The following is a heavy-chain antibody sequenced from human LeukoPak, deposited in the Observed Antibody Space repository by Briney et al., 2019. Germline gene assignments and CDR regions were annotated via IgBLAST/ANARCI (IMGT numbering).Heavy chain of an antibody. V-gene: IGHV3-7*04. D-gene: IGHD6-13*01. CDR1: GFTFSTYW. Sequence: GRSLRLSCAASGFTFSTYWMSWVRQAPGKGLEWVANIKQDGSVKYYVDSVKGRFSISRDNAKNSLFVQMDSLRVEDTAMYYCARPGYSNSWHAFEFDYWGQGSLVTVSS. J-gene: IGHJ4*02. CDR3: ARPGYSNSWHAFEFDY. CDR2: IKQDGSVK.